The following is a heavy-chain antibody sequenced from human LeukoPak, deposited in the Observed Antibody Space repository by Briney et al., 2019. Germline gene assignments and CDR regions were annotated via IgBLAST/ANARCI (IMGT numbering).Heavy chain of an antibody. CDR3: ARSPSGTSSRWFDR. CDR2: IYHTGST. V-gene: IGHV4-38-2*02. J-gene: IGHJ5*02. CDR1: GYSISSGYF. D-gene: IGHD1-26*01. Sequence: PSETLSLTCTVSGYSISSGYFWGWIRQPPGKGLEWIGSIYHTGSTYYNPSLKSRVTISIDKSKNQFSLKLTSVTAADTAVYYCARSPSGTSSRWFDRWGQGTLVTVSS.